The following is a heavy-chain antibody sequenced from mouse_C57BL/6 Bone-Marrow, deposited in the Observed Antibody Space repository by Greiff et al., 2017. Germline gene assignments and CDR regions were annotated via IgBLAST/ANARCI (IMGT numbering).Heavy chain of an antibody. V-gene: IGHV2-5*01. D-gene: IGHD4-1*01. J-gene: IGHJ2*01. Sequence: VQLQQSGPGLMQPSQSLSITCTASGFSLTSYGVHWFPQFPGNGLEWLEVLWSGGSTHHNAAFISRLSITNDNSKSQVFFKMNSLQADDTAIYYCAKNAGTGYFDYWGQGTTRTVSS. CDR3: AKNAGTGYFDY. CDR2: LWSGGST. CDR1: GFSLTSYG.